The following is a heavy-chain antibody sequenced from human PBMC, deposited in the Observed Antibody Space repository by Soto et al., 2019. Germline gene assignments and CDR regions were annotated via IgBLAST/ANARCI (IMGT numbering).Heavy chain of an antibody. CDR1: GFTFSTYL. V-gene: IGHV3-7*01. CDR3: ARYSSAWGL. J-gene: IGHJ4*02. D-gene: IGHD6-19*01. CDR2: IKYDGSET. Sequence: EEHLVESGGGLVQPGGSLRLSCAASGFTFSTYLMSWVRQAPGRGLEWVANIKYDGSETYYVDSVKDRFTISRDNAKNSLFLQMNSLRGEDTAVYYCARYSSAWGLWGQGTLVTVSS.